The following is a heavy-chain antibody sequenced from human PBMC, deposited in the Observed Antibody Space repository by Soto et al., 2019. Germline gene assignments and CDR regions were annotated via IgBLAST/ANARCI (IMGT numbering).Heavy chain of an antibody. CDR1: GASISSTNW. V-gene: IGHV4-4*02. CDR3: ATPPPRIGVLVRHRPT. Sequence: QVQLQESGPRLVKPSGTLSLTCAVSGASISSTNWWTWVRQPPGKGLEWIGEIYHTGSTKSNPSLKSRVTISLDKSNNHFSLTLSSVTAADTAVYYCATPPPRIGVLVRHRPTGGQGTVVTVSS. CDR2: IYHTGST. D-gene: IGHD2-15*01. J-gene: IGHJ1*01.